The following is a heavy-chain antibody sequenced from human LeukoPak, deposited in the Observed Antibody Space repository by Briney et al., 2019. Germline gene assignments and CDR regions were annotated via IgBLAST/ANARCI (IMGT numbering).Heavy chain of an antibody. V-gene: IGHV4-34*01. CDR2: INHSGST. J-gene: IGHJ4*02. Sequence: SETLSLTCAVYGGSFSGYYWSWIRQPPGKGLEWIGEINHSGSTNYNPSLKSRVTISVDTSKNQFSLKLSSVTAADTAVYYCARDFRSMGANYRGRGTLVTVSS. CDR1: GGSFSGYY. D-gene: IGHD2/OR15-2a*01. CDR3: ARDFRSMGANY.